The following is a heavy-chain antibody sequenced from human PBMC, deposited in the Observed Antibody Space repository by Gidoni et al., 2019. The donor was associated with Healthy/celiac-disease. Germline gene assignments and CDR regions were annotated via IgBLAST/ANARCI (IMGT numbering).Heavy chain of an antibody. CDR3: TTDSKGAYYYDSSGYRTFDY. V-gene: IGHV3-15*01. CDR1: GFTFSNAW. Sequence: EVQLVESGGGLVKPGGSLRLSCAASGFTFSNAWMSWVRQAPGKGLEWVGRIKSKTDGGTTDYAAPVKGRFTISRDDSKNTLYLQMNSLKTEDTAVYYCTTDSKGAYYYDSSGYRTFDYWGQGTLVTVSS. J-gene: IGHJ4*02. CDR2: IKSKTDGGTT. D-gene: IGHD3-22*01.